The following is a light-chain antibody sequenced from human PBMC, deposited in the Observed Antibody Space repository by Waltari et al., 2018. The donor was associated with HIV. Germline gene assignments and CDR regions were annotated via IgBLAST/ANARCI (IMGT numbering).Light chain of an antibody. CDR1: QSVLYSSNNKNY. J-gene: IGKJ4*01. CDR3: QQYYTTPLT. V-gene: IGKV4-1*01. CDR2: WAS. Sequence: DIVMTQSPDSLAVSVGARATINCKSSQSVLYSSNNKNYLAWYQQKPGQPPKLLIYWASARESGVPGRFSGSGSGTDFTLTISSLQAEDVAVYYCQQYYTTPLTFGGGTKVEIK.